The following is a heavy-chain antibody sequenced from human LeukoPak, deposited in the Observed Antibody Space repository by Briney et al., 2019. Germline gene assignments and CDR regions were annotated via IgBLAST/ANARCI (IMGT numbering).Heavy chain of an antibody. J-gene: IGHJ3*02. V-gene: IGHV3-21*01. D-gene: IGHD4-17*01. Sequence: GRSLRLSCAASGFTFSSFGMHWVRQAPAKGLEWVSSISSSSSYIYYADSVKGRFTISRDNAKNSLYLQMNSLRAEDTAVYYCARYGPDAFDIWGQGTMVTVSS. CDR3: ARYGPDAFDI. CDR1: GFTFSSFG. CDR2: ISSSSSYI.